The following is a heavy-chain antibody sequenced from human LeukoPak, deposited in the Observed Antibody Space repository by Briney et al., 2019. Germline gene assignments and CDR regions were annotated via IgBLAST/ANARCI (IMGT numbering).Heavy chain of an antibody. CDR1: GGSISSYY. V-gene: IGHV4-4*07. CDR3: ARDLAGYYDSRAIYYFDY. Sequence: SETLSLTCTVSGGSISSYYWSWIRQPAGKGLEWIGRIYTSGSTNYNPSLKSRVTISVDKSKNQFSLKLSSVTAADTAVYYCARDLAGYYDSRAIYYFDYWGQGTLVTVSS. CDR2: IYTSGST. J-gene: IGHJ4*02. D-gene: IGHD3-22*01.